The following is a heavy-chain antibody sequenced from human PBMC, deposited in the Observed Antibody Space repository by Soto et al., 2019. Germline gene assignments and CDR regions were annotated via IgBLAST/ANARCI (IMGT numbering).Heavy chain of an antibody. V-gene: IGHV1-69*12. CDR1: GGTFSTSA. J-gene: IGHJ6*02. CDR2: IMPVFATP. Sequence: QVQLMQSGAEVKKPGSSVKVSCKASGGTFSTSAISWVRQAPGEGLEWVGGIMPVFATPDYAQKFQGRDTISADESTTPAYLELTSLTTDDTAVYYCARDKDRQQLGGNYYYILDVWGQGTAMTVSS. D-gene: IGHD3-3*02. CDR3: ARDKDRQQLGGNYYYILDV.